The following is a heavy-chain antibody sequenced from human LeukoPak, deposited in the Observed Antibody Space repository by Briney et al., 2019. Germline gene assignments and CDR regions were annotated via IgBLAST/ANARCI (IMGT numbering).Heavy chain of an antibody. CDR2: INHSGST. J-gene: IGHJ4*02. D-gene: IGHD3-10*01. CDR1: GGSFSGYY. CDR3: ARGHKPTYYYGSGSYLARYYFDY. V-gene: IGHV4-34*01. Sequence: PSETLSLTCAVYGGSFSGYYWSWIRQPPGKGLEWIGEINHSGSTNYNPSLKSRVTISVDTSKNQFSLKLSSVTAADTAVYYCARGHKPTYYYGSGSYLARYYFDYWGQGTLVTVSS.